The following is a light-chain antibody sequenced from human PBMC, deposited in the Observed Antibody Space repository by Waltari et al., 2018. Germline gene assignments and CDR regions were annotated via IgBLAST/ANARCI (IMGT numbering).Light chain of an antibody. CDR2: GST. CDR3: QSYDTSLSVV. Sequence: QSALTQPPSVSGAPGQRVTIPCTGSGSTIGAGSDVHWYQQLPRAAPKLLIYGSTSRPLGVPARFFGSTSGTSASLAITGLQAEDEADYYCQSYDTSLSVVFGGGTKLTVL. J-gene: IGLJ3*02. CDR1: GSTIGAGSD. V-gene: IGLV1-40*01.